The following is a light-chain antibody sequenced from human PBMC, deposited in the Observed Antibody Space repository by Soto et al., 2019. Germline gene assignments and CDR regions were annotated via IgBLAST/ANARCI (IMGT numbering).Light chain of an antibody. Sequence: EIVMTQSPSTLSVSPGERATLSCRASQSVSTNLAWYQQKPGQAPRLLIYGASTRATGIPARFSGSGSGTEFTLTISSLQPEDFASYYCQQYNSYSTFGQGTNLDIK. CDR3: QQYNSYST. J-gene: IGKJ1*01. CDR1: QSVSTN. CDR2: GAS. V-gene: IGKV3-15*01.